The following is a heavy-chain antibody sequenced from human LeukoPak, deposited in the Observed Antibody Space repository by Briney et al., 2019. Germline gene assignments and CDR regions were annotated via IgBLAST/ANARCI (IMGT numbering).Heavy chain of an antibody. CDR2: FYYSGST. Sequence: SETLSLTCTVSGGSISSGGYYWSWIRQHPGKGLEWIGYFYYSGSTYYNPSLKSRVTISVDTSKNQFSLKLSSVTAADTAVYYCARDQRVGANWFDPWGQGTLVTVSS. D-gene: IGHD1-26*01. J-gene: IGHJ5*02. V-gene: IGHV4-31*03. CDR1: GGSISSGGYY. CDR3: ARDQRVGANWFDP.